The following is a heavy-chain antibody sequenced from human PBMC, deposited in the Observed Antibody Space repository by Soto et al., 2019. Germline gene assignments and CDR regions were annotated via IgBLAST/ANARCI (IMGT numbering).Heavy chain of an antibody. D-gene: IGHD6-19*01. V-gene: IGHV3-7*04. Sequence: GGPLRRSFAASGFTLRSYWMSWVRQAPGKVLELVANIKQDGSEKYYVDSVEGRFTLSRDNAKNSLHLQMNSLRAEDTAIYFCARVAYNHGWIFKYWGQGRLVNVSS. J-gene: IGHJ4*01. CDR2: IKQDGSEK. CDR3: ARVAYNHGWIFKY. CDR1: GFTLRSYW.